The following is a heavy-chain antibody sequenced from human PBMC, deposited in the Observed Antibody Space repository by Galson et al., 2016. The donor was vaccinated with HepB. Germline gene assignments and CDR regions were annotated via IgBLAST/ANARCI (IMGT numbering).Heavy chain of an antibody. D-gene: IGHD2-2*01. V-gene: IGHV3-21*04. CDR3: AKVLLCSSASCFFGYCYGLDV. CDR1: GFTFSTSS. J-gene: IGHJ6*02. CDR2: ISTRSSYI. Sequence: SLRLSCAASGFTFSTSSMNWVRQAPGKGLEWVSSISTRSSYIYYADSVEGRFTISRDNSKNTLYLQMNSLRVEDTAVYYCAKVLLCSSASCFFGYCYGLDVWGQGTTVTVSS.